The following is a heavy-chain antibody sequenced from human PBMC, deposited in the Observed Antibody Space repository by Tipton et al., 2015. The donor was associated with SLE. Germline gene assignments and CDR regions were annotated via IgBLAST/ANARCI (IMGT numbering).Heavy chain of an antibody. Sequence: TLSLTCNVSGDSITSSVYFWGWVRQPPGKGLEWIGSIFYRGTTYYNPSLESRVSIFVDTSKNQFSLKLTSVTAADTAVYYCARGRVTWRGAIIGVDVWGQGTTVTVSS. V-gene: IGHV4-39*01. CDR1: GDSITSSVYF. J-gene: IGHJ6*02. D-gene: IGHD2-21*02. CDR3: ARGRVTWRGAIIGVDV. CDR2: IFYRGTT.